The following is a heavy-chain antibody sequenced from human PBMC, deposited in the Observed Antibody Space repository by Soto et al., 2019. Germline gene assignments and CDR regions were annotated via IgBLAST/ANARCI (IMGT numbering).Heavy chain of an antibody. D-gene: IGHD3-3*01. Sequence: QVQLQQWGAGLLKPSETLSLTCAVYGGSFSGYYWSWIRQPPGKGLEWIVEMNHSGRTNYNPSLTRRDTISVDTAKNQFCLKLSSVTAADTAVYYCARAATTRITIFGVVIKTIQDAFDIWGQGTMVTVSS. CDR3: ARAATTRITIFGVVIKTIQDAFDI. V-gene: IGHV4-34*01. CDR2: MNHSGRT. CDR1: GGSFSGYY. J-gene: IGHJ3*02.